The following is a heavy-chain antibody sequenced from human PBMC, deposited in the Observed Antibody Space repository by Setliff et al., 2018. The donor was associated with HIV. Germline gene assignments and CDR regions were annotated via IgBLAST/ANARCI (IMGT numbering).Heavy chain of an antibody. V-gene: IGHV3-7*03. D-gene: IGHD2-15*01. CDR1: GGSLSDYY. CDR3: ARAAVVGRPLYYFDS. J-gene: IGHJ4*02. Sequence: PSETLSLTCGVYGGSLSDYYWSWVRQAPGKGLEWVANIKEDGSEKYYVDSVKGRFTISSDDGTVYLQLNSLRAEDTALYYCARAAVVGRPLYYFDSWGQGTLVTVSS. CDR2: IKEDGSEK.